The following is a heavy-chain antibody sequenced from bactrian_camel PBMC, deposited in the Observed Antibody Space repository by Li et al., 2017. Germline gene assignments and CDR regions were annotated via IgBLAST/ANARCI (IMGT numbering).Heavy chain of an antibody. CDR2: ISGGQKSVP. V-gene: IGHV3S40*01. CDR3: ATDCMFRGRGNY. J-gene: IGHJ4*01. Sequence: VQLVESGGGLVQPGGTVTLTCTASGFVFRATSISWVRQAPGKGLEWVSFISGGQKSVPHYAESVKGRFTISRDNAKNTLYLQMHSLETEDTAVYYCATDCMFRGRGNYWGQGTQVTVS. CDR1: GFVFRATS.